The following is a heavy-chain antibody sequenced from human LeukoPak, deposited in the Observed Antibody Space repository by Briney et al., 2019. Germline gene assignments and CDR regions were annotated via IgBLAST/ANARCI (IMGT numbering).Heavy chain of an antibody. CDR2: ISYDGSNK. CDR3: ARSLTMVRAYDY. CDR1: GFTFSSYA. Sequence: GGSLRLSCAASGFTFSSYAMHWVRQAPGKGLEWVAVISYDGSNKYYADSVKGRFTISRDNSKNTLYLQMNSLRAEDTAVYYCARSLTMVRAYDYWGQGTLVTVSS. J-gene: IGHJ4*02. V-gene: IGHV3-30*04. D-gene: IGHD3-10*01.